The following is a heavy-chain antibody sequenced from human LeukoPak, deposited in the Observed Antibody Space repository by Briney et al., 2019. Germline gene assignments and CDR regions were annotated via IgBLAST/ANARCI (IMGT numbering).Heavy chain of an antibody. D-gene: IGHD2-15*01. Sequence: SETLSLTCTVSGDSVSGVYWSWIRQPPGKGLEWIGYVYYSGDTNYNPSLKSRVTMSLDTSENQVSLRLSSVTAADTAVYYCARHPFATPFDYWGRGTLLTVSS. CDR2: VYYSGDT. CDR3: ARHPFATPFDY. V-gene: IGHV4-59*08. J-gene: IGHJ4*02. CDR1: GDSVSGVY.